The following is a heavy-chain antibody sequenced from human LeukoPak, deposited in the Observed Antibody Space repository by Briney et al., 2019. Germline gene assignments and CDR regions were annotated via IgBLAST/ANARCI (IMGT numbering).Heavy chain of an antibody. CDR2: IYYSGSP. CDR1: GFTFSSYS. CDR3: ARDSGTTGEVKFDP. J-gene: IGHJ5*02. V-gene: IGHV4-39*07. D-gene: IGHD3-10*01. Sequence: PGGSLRLSCAASGFTFSSYSMNWVRQPPGKGLEWIGSIYYSGSPYYNPSLKSRVTISVDTSKKQFSLKLNSLTAADTAVYYCARDSGTTGEVKFDPWGQGTLVTVSS.